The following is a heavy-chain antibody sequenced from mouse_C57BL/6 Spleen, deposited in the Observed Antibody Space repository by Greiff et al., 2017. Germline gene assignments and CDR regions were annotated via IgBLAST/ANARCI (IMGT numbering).Heavy chain of an antibody. D-gene: IGHD1-3*01. CDR3: ASDSGGAMDY. J-gene: IGHJ4*01. CDR2: IWGVGST. CDR1: GFSLTSYG. V-gene: IGHV2-6*01. Sequence: VQLQQSGPGLVAPSQSLSITCTVSGFSLTSYGVDWVRQSPGKGLEWLGVIWGVGSTNYNSALKSRLSISKDNSKSQVCLKMNSLQTDDTAMYYCASDSGGAMDYWGQGTSVTVSS.